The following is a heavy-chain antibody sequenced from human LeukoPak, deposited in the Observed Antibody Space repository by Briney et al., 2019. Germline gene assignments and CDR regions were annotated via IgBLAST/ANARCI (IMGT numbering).Heavy chain of an antibody. J-gene: IGHJ3*02. CDR3: ARVISGYCSGDACWGTFDI. V-gene: IGHV3-7*03. CDR2: IKQDGSEK. Sequence: GGSLRLSCAASGFTFSSYWMTWVRQAPGKGLEWVANIKQDGSEKYYVDSVKGRFTISRDNPKNSLYLQMNSLRAADTAVYYCARVISGYCSGDACWGTFDIWGQGTMVTVSS. CDR1: GFTFSSYW. D-gene: IGHD2-15*01.